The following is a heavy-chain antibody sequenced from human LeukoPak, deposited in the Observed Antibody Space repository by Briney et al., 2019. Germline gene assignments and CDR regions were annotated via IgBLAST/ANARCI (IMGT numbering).Heavy chain of an antibody. CDR2: IYYSGST. CDR3: ARLYGNFQNYYDY. V-gene: IGHV4-59*12. CDR1: GESISGFY. D-gene: IGHD1-7*01. Sequence: SETLSLTCTVSGESISGFYWTWIRQPPGKGLEWIGYIYYSGSTNYNPSLKSRVTISVDTSKNQFSLKLTSVTTADTAVYYCARLYGNFQNYYDYWGQGTLVTVSS. J-gene: IGHJ4*02.